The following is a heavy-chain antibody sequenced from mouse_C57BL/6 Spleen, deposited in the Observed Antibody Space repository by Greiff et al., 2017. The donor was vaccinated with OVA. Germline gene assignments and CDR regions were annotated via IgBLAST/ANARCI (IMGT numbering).Heavy chain of an antibody. CDR3: ARRDDYDEFAY. CDR1: GYTFTSYW. Sequence: VQLQQPGAELVKPGASVKLSCKASGYTFTSYWMQWVKQRPGQGLAWIGEIDPSDSYTNYNQKFKGKATLTVDTSSSTAYMQLSSLTSEDSAVYYCARRDDYDEFAYWGQGTLVTVSA. D-gene: IGHD2-4*01. CDR2: IDPSDSYT. J-gene: IGHJ3*01. V-gene: IGHV1-50*01.